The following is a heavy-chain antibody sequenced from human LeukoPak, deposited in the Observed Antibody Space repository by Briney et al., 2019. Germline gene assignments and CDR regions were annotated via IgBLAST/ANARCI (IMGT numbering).Heavy chain of an antibody. CDR1: GFTFSSYA. Sequence: PGGSLRLSCAASGFTFSSYAMSWVRQAPGKGLEWVSAISGSGGSTYYADSVKGRFTISRDNSKNTLYLQMNSLRAEDTAVYYFAKDGNPGTRVAAYAFDIWGQGTMVTVSS. CDR2: ISGSGGST. D-gene: IGHD1-26*01. CDR3: AKDGNPGTRVAAYAFDI. J-gene: IGHJ3*02. V-gene: IGHV3-23*01.